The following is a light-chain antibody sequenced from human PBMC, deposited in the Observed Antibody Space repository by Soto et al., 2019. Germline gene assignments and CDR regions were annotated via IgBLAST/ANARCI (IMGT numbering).Light chain of an antibody. CDR3: QQYGSSPLT. CDR1: QTVSSSH. V-gene: IGKV3-20*01. J-gene: IGKJ1*01. Sequence: EIVLTQSPGTLSLSPGERATLSCRASQTVSSSHLAWYQQKPGQAPRLLIYGASSRATGIPDRFSGSGSETDFTLTISRPEPEDSAVYYCQQYGSSPLTFGQGTKVDIK. CDR2: GAS.